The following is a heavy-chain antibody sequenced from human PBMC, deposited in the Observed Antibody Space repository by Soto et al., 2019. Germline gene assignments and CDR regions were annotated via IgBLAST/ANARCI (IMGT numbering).Heavy chain of an antibody. CDR2: IYHSGST. V-gene: IGHV4-30-2*01. CDR1: GGTISSAASH. Sequence: TLSHTCAVAGGTISSAASHWSWLRQPPGKGLEWIGYIYHSGSTYYNPSLESRVTISVDRSKNQFSLKLSSVTAADTAVYYCARVGRGGHWFDPWGQGTLVTVS. D-gene: IGHD3-10*01. CDR3: ARVGRGGHWFDP. J-gene: IGHJ5*02.